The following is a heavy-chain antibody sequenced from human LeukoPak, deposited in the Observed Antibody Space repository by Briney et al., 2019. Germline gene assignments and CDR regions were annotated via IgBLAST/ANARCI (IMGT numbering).Heavy chain of an antibody. CDR1: GFTLSNYG. CDR3: AKSGRNWAYLEY. CDR2: IWYDGTNK. D-gene: IGHD7-27*01. V-gene: IGHV3-33*06. J-gene: IGHJ4*02. Sequence: WRSLTLSCAVSGFTLSNYGMHWVRQAPGRGLEWVAVIWYDGTNKYYADSVRGRFTISRDSSKNTLYLQMNSLRAEDTAVYYCAKSGRNWAYLEYWGQGTLVTVSS.